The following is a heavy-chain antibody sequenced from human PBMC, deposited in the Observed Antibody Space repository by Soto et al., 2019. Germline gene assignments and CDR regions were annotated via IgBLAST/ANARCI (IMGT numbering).Heavy chain of an antibody. CDR2: VYYSGST. CDR3: ARVSYNWNDYYHDGKDV. V-gene: IGHV4-61*01. Sequence: KPSETLSLTCTVSGGSVSNGNYYWSWIRQPPGKGLEWIGYVYYSGSTNYSPSLKSRVTMSVDTSKNQFSLGLGYVTAADTAVYYCARVSYNWNDYYHDGKDVWGHGTTVPVSS. CDR1: GGSVSNGNYY. J-gene: IGHJ6*02. D-gene: IGHD1-1*01.